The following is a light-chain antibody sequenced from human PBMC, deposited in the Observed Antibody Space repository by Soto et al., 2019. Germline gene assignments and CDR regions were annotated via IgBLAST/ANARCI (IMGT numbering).Light chain of an antibody. CDR2: GAS. V-gene: IGKV3-20*01. J-gene: IGKJ5*01. CDR3: QQYGGSPIT. Sequence: EIVLTQSPGTLSLSPGERATLSCRASQSVSSSYLAWYQQTPGQAPRLLIHGASSRATGIPDRISGSGSGTDFTLTISRLEPEDFAVYYCQQYGGSPITFGQGTRLEIK. CDR1: QSVSSSY.